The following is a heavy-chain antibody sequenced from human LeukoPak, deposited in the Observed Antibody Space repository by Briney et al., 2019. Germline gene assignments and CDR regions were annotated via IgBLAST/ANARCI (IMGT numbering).Heavy chain of an antibody. CDR2: IKQDGVDK. V-gene: IGHV3-7*01. J-gene: IGHJ4*02. CDR1: GFTFSRSY. D-gene: IGHD5-12*01. Sequence: AGGSLRLSCAASGFTFSRSYMTWVRQAPGKGLEWVATIKQDGVDKYYVDSVKGRFTISRDTAKNSLYLQMNSLRAEDTAVYYCARDPSRYDLDYWGQGTLVTVSS. CDR3: ARDPSRYDLDY.